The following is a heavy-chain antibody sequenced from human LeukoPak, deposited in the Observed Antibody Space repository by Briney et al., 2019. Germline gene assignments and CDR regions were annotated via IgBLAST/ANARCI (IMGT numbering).Heavy chain of an antibody. V-gene: IGHV4-59*01. J-gene: IGHJ5*02. CDR1: GGSISGYY. D-gene: IGHD6-13*01. CDR2: IYYSGGT. Sequence: SETLSLTCTVSGGSISGYYWTWIRQPPGKGLEWIGYIYYSGGTNYNPPLKSRVTISVDTSKNQFSLKLSSVTAADTAVYYCARDRAAAGTFGFDPWGQGTLVTVSS. CDR3: ARDRAAAGTFGFDP.